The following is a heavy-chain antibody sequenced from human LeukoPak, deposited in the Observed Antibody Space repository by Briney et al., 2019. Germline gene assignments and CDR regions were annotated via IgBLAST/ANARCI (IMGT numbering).Heavy chain of an antibody. J-gene: IGHJ4*02. V-gene: IGHV1-18*04. Sequence: GASVKVSCKASGYTFTSYGISWVRQAPGQGREWIGWISAYNGNTNYAQKLQGRVTMTTDTSTSTAYMELRSLRSDDTAVYYCARDLERSAYYYGSGSFFDYWGQGTLVTVSS. CDR1: GYTFTSYG. CDR3: ARDLERSAYYYGSGSFFDY. CDR2: ISAYNGNT. D-gene: IGHD3-10*01.